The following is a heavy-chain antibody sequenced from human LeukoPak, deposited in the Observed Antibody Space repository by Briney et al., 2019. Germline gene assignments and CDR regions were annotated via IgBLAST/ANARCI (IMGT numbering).Heavy chain of an antibody. V-gene: IGHV1-69*01. J-gene: IGHJ6*03. CDR1: GGTFSSYA. CDR2: IIPIFGTA. Sequence: SSVKVSCKASGGTFSSYAISWVRQAPGQGLEWMGGIIPIFGTANYAQKFQGRVTITAAESTSTAYMELSSLRSEDTAVYYCARVGQYSSSWYGTYYYYMDVWGKGTTVTVSS. D-gene: IGHD6-13*01. CDR3: ARVGQYSSSWYGTYYYYMDV.